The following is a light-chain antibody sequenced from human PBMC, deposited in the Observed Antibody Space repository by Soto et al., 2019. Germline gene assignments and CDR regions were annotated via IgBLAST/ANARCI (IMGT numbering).Light chain of an antibody. CDR3: HQYDNAPQT. CDR1: PTLRRTY. CDR2: GAS. Sequence: DIALMESTGPLSLSPGERATLSCRASPTLRRTYIAWYQQKPGQAPRVLIYGASKRATGIPDRFSGSGSGTDFSLTISRLEPEDFAVYYCHQYDNAPQTYGQGSMVDIK. V-gene: IGKV3-20*01. J-gene: IGKJ2*01.